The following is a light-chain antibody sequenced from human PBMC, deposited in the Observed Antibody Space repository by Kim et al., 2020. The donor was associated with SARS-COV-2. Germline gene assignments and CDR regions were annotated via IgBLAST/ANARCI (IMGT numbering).Light chain of an antibody. CDR1: SGDVGGYNY. Sequence: QSITISCTGTSGDVGGYNYVSWYQQHPSKAPKLLIYDVSNRPSGVSNRFSGSKSGNTASLTISGLQAEDEADYYCSSYTSSSTLVVFGGGTQLTVL. CDR3: SSYTSSSTLVV. V-gene: IGLV2-14*03. J-gene: IGLJ2*01. CDR2: DVS.